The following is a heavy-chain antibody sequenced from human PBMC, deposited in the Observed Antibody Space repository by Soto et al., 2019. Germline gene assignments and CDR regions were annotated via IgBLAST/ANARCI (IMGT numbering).Heavy chain of an antibody. CDR3: ARGSGRYYWYFDL. J-gene: IGHJ2*01. V-gene: IGHV3-33*01. D-gene: IGHD6-19*01. CDR1: GFTFSSYG. CDR2: IWYDGSNK. Sequence: QVQLVESGGGVVQPGRSLRLSCAASGFTFSSYGMHWVRQAPGKGLEWVAVIWYDGSNKYYADSVKGRFTISRDNSKNTLDLQMNSLRAEDTAVYYCARGSGRYYWYFDLWGRGTLVTVSS.